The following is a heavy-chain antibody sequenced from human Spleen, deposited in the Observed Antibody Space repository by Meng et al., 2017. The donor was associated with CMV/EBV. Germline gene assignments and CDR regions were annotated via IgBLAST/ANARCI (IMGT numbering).Heavy chain of an antibody. Sequence: ASVKVSCKASGYTFTSYDINWVRQATGQGLEWMGWMNPNSGNTGYAQKFQGRVTMTRNTSISTAYMELSSLRSEDTAVYYCARGSPSYYYDSSSYYSGAFDIWGQGTLVTVSS. CDR1: GYTFTSYD. V-gene: IGHV1-8*01. CDR2: MNPNSGNT. CDR3: ARGSPSYYYDSSSYYSGAFDI. D-gene: IGHD3-22*01. J-gene: IGHJ3*02.